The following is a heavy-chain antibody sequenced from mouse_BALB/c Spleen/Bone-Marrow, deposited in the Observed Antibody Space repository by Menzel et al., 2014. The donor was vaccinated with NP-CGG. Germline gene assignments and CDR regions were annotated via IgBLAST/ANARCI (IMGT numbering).Heavy chain of an antibody. Sequence: VQLQQSGPELVKPGASVKMSCKASGYTFTSYIMHWVKQKPGQGLEWIGYINPYNDGTKYNEKFKGKATLTSDKSSSTAYMELSSLTSEDSAVYYCARRWLPYAMDYWGQGTSATVSS. CDR2: INPYNDGT. J-gene: IGHJ4*01. CDR3: ARRWLPYAMDY. V-gene: IGHV1-14*01. D-gene: IGHD2-3*01. CDR1: GYTFTSYI.